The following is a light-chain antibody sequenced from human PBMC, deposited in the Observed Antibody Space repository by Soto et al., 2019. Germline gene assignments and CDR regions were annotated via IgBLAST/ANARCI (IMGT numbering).Light chain of an antibody. CDR3: TSYTSSSPLV. CDR2: DVS. Sequence: QSALTQPASVSGSPGQSITISCTGTSSDVGGYNYVSWYQQHPGKAPKLMIYDVSNRPSGVSNRFSGSKSGNTASLTISGLQAEDEADYYCTSYTSSSPLVFGGGPKLTVL. V-gene: IGLV2-14*01. CDR1: SSDVGGYNY. J-gene: IGLJ2*01.